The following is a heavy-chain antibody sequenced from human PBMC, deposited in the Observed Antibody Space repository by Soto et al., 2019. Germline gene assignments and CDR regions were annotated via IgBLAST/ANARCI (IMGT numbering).Heavy chain of an antibody. V-gene: IGHV4-39*01. CDR3: ARHAEYYGGNLYYFDY. CDR2: IYYSGST. CDR1: GGSIISSSYF. J-gene: IGHJ4*02. D-gene: IGHD4-17*01. Sequence: QLQLQESGPGLVKPSETLSLTCIVSGGSIISSSYFWGRIRQPPGKGLAWIGRIYYSGSTYYNPSIKSRFTISVDTSKNQFSLKLSSVTAADKAVYYCARHAEYYGGNLYYFDYWGLGTLVTVSS.